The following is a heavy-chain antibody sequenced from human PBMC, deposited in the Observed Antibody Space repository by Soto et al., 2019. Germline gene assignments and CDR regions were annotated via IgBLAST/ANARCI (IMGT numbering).Heavy chain of an antibody. CDR2: ISASGGNA. J-gene: IGHJ4*02. CDR3: ALSYNDFWHGYYPHVDY. V-gene: IGHV3-23*01. D-gene: IGHD3-3*01. Sequence: EVRLLESGGGLVQPGGSLRLSCAASGFAFSSYAMSWVRQAPGKGLEWVSAISASGGNAYYPDSVKGRLTISRDNSKSTLFLQLNSLRAEDTAVYYCALSYNDFWHGYYPHVDYWGQGTLVTVSS. CDR1: GFAFSSYA.